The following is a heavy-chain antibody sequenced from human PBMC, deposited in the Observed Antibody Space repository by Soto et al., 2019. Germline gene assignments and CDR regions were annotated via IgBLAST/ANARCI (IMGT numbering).Heavy chain of an antibody. Sequence: PGESLKISCKGSGYSLTSYWISWVRQMPGKGLEWLGRIDPSDSYTNYSPSFQGHVTISADKSISTAYLQWSSLKASDTAMYYCARLHHYCSSTSCYKDYYYGMDVWGQGTTVTVSS. CDR3: ARLHHYCSSTSCYKDYYYGMDV. CDR2: IDPSDSYT. CDR1: GYSLTSYW. D-gene: IGHD2-2*02. J-gene: IGHJ6*02. V-gene: IGHV5-10-1*01.